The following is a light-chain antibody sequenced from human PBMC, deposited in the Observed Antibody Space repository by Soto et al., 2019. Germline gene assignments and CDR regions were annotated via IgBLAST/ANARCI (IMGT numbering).Light chain of an antibody. CDR2: DAS. Sequence: DIQMTQSPSSLSASVGDRVTITCRASQSISSYLNWYQQKPGKAPKLLIYDASILQTGVPSRFSGYASGTEFTLTITSVQPDDFATYYCQQYSDYSAHGLTFGGGTKVAIK. J-gene: IGKJ4*01. V-gene: IGKV1-5*01. CDR1: QSISSY. CDR3: QQYSDYSAHGLT.